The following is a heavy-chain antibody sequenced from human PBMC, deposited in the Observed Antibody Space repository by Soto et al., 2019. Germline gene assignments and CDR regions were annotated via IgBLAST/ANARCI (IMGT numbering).Heavy chain of an antibody. CDR3: AREGVAPYYYYGMDI. J-gene: IGHJ6*02. Sequence: ASVKVSCKSSGYPFTHYGITWVRQAPGQGPEWMGWISPFNGNTNYGQTLQGRVTLTTDTSTSTVYMELRSLRSDDTAVYYCAREGVAPYYYYGMDIWGQGTLVTVSS. D-gene: IGHD5-12*01. CDR2: ISPFNGNT. CDR1: GYPFTHYG. V-gene: IGHV1-18*01.